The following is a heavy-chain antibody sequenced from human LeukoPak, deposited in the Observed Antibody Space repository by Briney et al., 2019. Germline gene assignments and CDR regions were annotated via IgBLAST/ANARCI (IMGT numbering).Heavy chain of an antibody. V-gene: IGHV3-23*01. CDR3: AKVRYRSNWDGFDP. CDR2: ISGSGDST. CDR1: GFTFSSYA. Sequence: PGGSLRLFCAASGFTFSSYAMRWVRQAPGKGLEWVSAISGSGDSTYYADSVKGRFTISRDNSKNTLYLQMNSLRAEDTAVYYCAKVRYRSNWDGFDPWGQGTLVTVSS. J-gene: IGHJ5*02. D-gene: IGHD6-13*01.